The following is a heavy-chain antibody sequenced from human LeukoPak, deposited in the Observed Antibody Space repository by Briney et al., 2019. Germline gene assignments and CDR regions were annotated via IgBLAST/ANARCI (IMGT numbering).Heavy chain of an antibody. CDR1: GFTFSNAW. CDR2: IQSKADGGAA. V-gene: IGHV3-15*01. CDR3: VTDYLQGEMATIRVNY. D-gene: IGHD5-24*01. Sequence: GGSLRLSCAASGFTFSNAWMSWVRQAPGKGLEWVGRIQSKADGGAADYAAPVKGKFTISRDDPKNTVYLQMNSLKTEDTAVYYCVTDYLQGEMATIRVNYWGQGTLVIVSS. J-gene: IGHJ4*02.